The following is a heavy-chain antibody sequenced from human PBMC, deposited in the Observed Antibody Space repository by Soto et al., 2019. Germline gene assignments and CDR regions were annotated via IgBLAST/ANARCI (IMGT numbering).Heavy chain of an antibody. V-gene: IGHV4-31*03. CDR1: GGSISSGGYY. CDR3: ARDPLA. Sequence: QVQLQESGPGLVKPSQTLSLTCTVSGGSISSGGYYWSWIRQHPGKGLGWIGYIYYSGSIYYNPSLNRRSTISVEASKTHSSPKLSSLTVSETAVYYCARDPLAWGQESLVSVSS. J-gene: IGHJ1*01. CDR2: IYYSGSI.